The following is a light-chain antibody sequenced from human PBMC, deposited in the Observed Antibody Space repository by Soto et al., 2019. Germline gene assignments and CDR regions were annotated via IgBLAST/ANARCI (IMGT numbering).Light chain of an antibody. V-gene: IGLV2-14*03. Sequence: QSVLTQPASVAGSPGQSITISCTGTSSDVGGYNYVSWYQQHPGKDPKLMIYDVSDRPSGVSNRFSGSKSVNTASLTISGLQAEDEADYYCSSYTSSGTPVFGGGTQLTVL. CDR3: SSYTSSGTPV. CDR2: DVS. CDR1: SSDVGGYNY. J-gene: IGLJ3*02.